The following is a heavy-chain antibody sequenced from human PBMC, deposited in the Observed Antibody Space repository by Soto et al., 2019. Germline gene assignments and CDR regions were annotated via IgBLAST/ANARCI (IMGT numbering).Heavy chain of an antibody. V-gene: IGHV3-30*18. D-gene: IGHD3-3*01. CDR1: GFIFSAYG. Sequence: GGSLRLSCVASGFIFSAYGMHWVRQAPGKGLEWVAVISYDGTNKYYADSVKGRFTISRDNSNNTLFLQMNSLRPEDTAVYYCAKDWRLRFLDWLFDFWGQGTLVTVSS. CDR2: ISYDGTNK. CDR3: AKDWRLRFLDWLFDF. J-gene: IGHJ5*01.